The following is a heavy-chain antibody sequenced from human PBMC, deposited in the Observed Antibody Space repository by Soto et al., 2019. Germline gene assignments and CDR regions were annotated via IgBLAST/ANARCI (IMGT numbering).Heavy chain of an antibody. Sequence: ASVKVSCKASGYTFTSYYMHWVRQAPGQGLEWMGIINPSGGSTSYAQKFQGRVTMTTDTSTNTAYMDLRSLRSDDTAVYYCVRAKIRSSHYYEPYAFDLWGQGTMVTVSS. D-gene: IGHD3-22*01. CDR3: VRAKIRSSHYYEPYAFDL. CDR1: GYTFTSYY. V-gene: IGHV1-46*01. CDR2: INPSGGST. J-gene: IGHJ3*01.